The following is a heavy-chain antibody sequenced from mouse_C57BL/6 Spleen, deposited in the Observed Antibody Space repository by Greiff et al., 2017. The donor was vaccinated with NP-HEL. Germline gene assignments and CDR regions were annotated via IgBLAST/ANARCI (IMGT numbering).Heavy chain of an antibody. V-gene: IGHV1-82*01. CDR2: IYPGDGDT. D-gene: IGHD1-1*01. J-gene: IGHJ4*01. CDR3: ARNGGSSSYAMDY. CDR1: GYAFSSSW. Sequence: VQLQQSGPELVKPGASVKISCKASGYAFSSSWMNWVKQRPGKGLEWIGRIYPGDGDTNYNGKFKGKATLTADKSSSTAYMQLSSLTSEDSAVYFCARNGGSSSYAMDYWGQGTSVTVSS.